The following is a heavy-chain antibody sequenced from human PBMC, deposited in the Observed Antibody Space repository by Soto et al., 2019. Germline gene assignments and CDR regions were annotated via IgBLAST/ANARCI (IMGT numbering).Heavy chain of an antibody. Sequence: EVQLVESGGGLVKPGGSLRLSCAASGFTFSSYSMNWVRQAPGKGLEWVSSISSSSSYIYYADSVKGRFTISRDNAKNYLYLQMNSLRAEYTAVYYCARDRGLQYGSGGSCYSSRWYFELWGRGTLVTVSS. D-gene: IGHD2-15*01. V-gene: IGHV3-21*01. J-gene: IGHJ2*01. CDR2: ISSSSSYI. CDR1: GFTFSSYS. CDR3: ARDRGLQYGSGGSCYSSRWYFEL.